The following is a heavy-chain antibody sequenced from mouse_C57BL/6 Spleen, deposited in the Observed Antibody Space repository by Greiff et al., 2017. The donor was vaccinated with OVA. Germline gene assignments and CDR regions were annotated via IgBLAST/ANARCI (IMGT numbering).Heavy chain of an antibody. CDR2: ISSGSSTI. D-gene: IGHD1-1*01. CDR1: GFTFSDYG. V-gene: IGHV5-17*01. J-gene: IGHJ4*01. CDR3: ARRLYYGSSYVMDY. Sequence: EVMLVESGGGLVKPGGSLKLSCAASGFTFSDYGVHWVRQAPEKGLEWVAYISSGSSTIYYADTVKGRFTISRDNAKNTLFLQMTSLRSEDTAMYYCARRLYYGSSYVMDYWGQGTSVTVSS.